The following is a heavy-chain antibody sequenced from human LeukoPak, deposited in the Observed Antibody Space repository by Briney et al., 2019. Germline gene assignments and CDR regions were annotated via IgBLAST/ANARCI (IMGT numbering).Heavy chain of an antibody. V-gene: IGHV4-34*01. CDR1: GGSFGGYY. CDR3: ARGHVSYYYDSSGYLEY. D-gene: IGHD3-22*01. J-gene: IGHJ4*02. CDR2: INTSGST. Sequence: SQTRSLTCAVYGGSFGGYYWSWIRHPPRKGLEWIGEINTSGSTNYNPSLKSRVTISVDTSKNQFSLKLSSVTAADTAVYYCARGHVSYYYDSSGYLEYWGQGTLVTVSS.